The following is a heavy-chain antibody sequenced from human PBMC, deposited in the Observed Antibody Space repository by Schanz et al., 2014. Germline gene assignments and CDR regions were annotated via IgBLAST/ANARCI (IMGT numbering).Heavy chain of an antibody. CDR3: ARAQEHNTDYTSSRLFDS. Sequence: QVQLVESGGGVVRPGRSLRLSCAASEFTFTTYAMHWVRQAPGKGLEWVAVISYDGSHKYYADSVKGRFTVSSDNSKNTLYLQMTSLRAEDTAVYYCARAQEHNTDYTSSRLFDSWGQGPLVTVSS. CDR2: ISYDGSHK. CDR1: EFTFTTYA. J-gene: IGHJ4*02. D-gene: IGHD6-13*01. V-gene: IGHV3-30*04.